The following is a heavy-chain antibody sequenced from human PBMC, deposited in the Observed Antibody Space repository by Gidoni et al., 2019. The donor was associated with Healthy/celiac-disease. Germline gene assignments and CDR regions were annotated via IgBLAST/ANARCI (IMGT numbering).Heavy chain of an antibody. J-gene: IGHJ6*03. Sequence: QLQLQESGPGLVKPSETLSLTCTVSGGSISSSSYSWGWLRQPPGKGLEWIGSIYYSGSTYYNPSLKSRVTISVDTSKNQCSLKLSSVTAADTAVYYWARLGRYCSSTSCYISGGGYYYYYYMDVWGKGTTVTVSS. V-gene: IGHV4-39*01. CDR1: GGSISSSSYS. CDR3: ARLGRYCSSTSCYISGGGYYYYYYMDV. CDR2: IYYSGST. D-gene: IGHD2-2*02.